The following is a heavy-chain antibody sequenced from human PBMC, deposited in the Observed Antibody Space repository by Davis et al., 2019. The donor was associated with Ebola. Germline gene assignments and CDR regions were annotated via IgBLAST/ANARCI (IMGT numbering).Heavy chain of an antibody. CDR2: ISSSSSYI. CDR3: ARRYNWNYGGDY. D-gene: IGHD1-7*01. J-gene: IGHJ4*02. V-gene: IGHV3-21*01. Sequence: LKISCAASGFTFSSYSMNWVRQAPGKGLEWVSSISSSSSYIYYADSVKGRFTISRDNAKNSLYLQMNSLRAEDTAVYYCARRYNWNYGGDYWGQGTLVTVSS. CDR1: GFTFSSYS.